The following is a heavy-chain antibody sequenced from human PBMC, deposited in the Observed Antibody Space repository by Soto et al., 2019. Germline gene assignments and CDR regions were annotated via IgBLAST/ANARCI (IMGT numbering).Heavy chain of an antibody. V-gene: IGHV4-34*01. CDR3: ARDLGSYYNGDY. Sequence: SETLSLTCAVYGGSFSGYYWSWIRQPPGKGLEWIGEINHSGSTNYNPSLKSRVTISVDTSKNQFSLKLSSVTAADTAVYYCARDLGSYYNGDYWGQRTLVTVSS. D-gene: IGHD3-10*01. J-gene: IGHJ4*02. CDR1: GGSFSGYY. CDR2: INHSGST.